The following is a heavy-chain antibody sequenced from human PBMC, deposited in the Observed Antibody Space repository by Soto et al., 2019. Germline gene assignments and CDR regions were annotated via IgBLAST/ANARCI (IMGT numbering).Heavy chain of an antibody. CDR2: IRSKSNSYAT. D-gene: IGHD4-17*01. CDR3: TRGYGDYVRDY. Sequence: EVQLVESGGGLVQPGGSLKLSCVVSGFTFIGSAMHWVRQASGKGLEWVGRIRSKSNSYATAYAASVKGRFTISRDDSKNTAYLQMNRLKPEDTAVYYCTRGYGDYVRDYWGQETLVTVS. J-gene: IGHJ4*02. CDR1: GFTFIGSA. V-gene: IGHV3-73*01.